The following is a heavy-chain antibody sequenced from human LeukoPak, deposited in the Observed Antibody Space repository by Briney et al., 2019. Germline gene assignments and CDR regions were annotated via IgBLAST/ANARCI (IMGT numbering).Heavy chain of an antibody. CDR3: AGAPAGSLQWLSPLDY. J-gene: IGHJ4*02. D-gene: IGHD6-19*01. V-gene: IGHV4-61*02. CDR1: GGCISRSNYY. CDR2: IYASGST. Sequence: SETLSLTCTVSGGCISRSNYYWSWVRQSAGKGVEWIGRIYASGSTHYNPSLKSRVTIPLDTFKNQLSLKLTSVTAADTAVYYCAGAPAGSLQWLSPLDYWGQGTLVTVSS.